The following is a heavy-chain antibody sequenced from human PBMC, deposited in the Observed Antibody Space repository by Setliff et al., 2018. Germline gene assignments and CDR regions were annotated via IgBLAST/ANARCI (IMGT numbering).Heavy chain of an antibody. CDR1: SGSIINYY. Sequence: SETLSLTCTVSSGSIINYYWSWIRQPPGRPLEWIGYIKYDGTTDYNPSLDSRVTMSVDTSKNQFSLKLKSVTAADTAMYYCARRDGSIIYREFFDYWGQGARVTVSS. CDR3: ARRDGSIIYREFFDY. D-gene: IGHD3-10*01. V-gene: IGHV4-59*01. J-gene: IGHJ4*02. CDR2: IKYDGTT.